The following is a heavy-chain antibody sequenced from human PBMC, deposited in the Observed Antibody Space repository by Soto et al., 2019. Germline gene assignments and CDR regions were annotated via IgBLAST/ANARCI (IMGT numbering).Heavy chain of an antibody. CDR1: GFTFSNYG. D-gene: IGHD6-19*01. CDR3: ATDGPGKQSLVGYYFDY. J-gene: IGHJ4*02. Sequence: GGSLRLSCAASGFTFSNYGMHWVRQAPGKGLEWVAVASSDGSKKYYVDSVKGQFTISRDNSQNTLYLQMDSLTGEDTAVYYCATDGPGKQSLVGYYFDYWGQGTSVTVSS. CDR2: ASSDGSKK. V-gene: IGHV3-30*03.